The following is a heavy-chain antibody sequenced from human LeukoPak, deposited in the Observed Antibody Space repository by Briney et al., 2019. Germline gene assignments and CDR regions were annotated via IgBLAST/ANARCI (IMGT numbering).Heavy chain of an antibody. D-gene: IGHD4-17*01. Sequence: ASVKVSCKASGYTFTSYGISWVRQAPGQGLEWMGWISAYNGNTNYAQKFQGRVTMTRDTSISTAYMELSRLRPDDTAVYYCARPIGAYFDYWGQGTLVTVSS. CDR2: ISAYNGNT. V-gene: IGHV1-18*01. CDR3: ARPIGAYFDY. J-gene: IGHJ4*02. CDR1: GYTFTSYG.